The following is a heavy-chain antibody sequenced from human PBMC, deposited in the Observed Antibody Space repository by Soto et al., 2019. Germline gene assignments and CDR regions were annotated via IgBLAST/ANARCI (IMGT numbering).Heavy chain of an antibody. CDR3: AREGGYSGYDLDC. Sequence: ASVKVSCKASGYTFTRYDINWVRQATGPGLEWMGWMNPNSGNTGYAQKFQGRVTMTRNTSINTDHMELSSLRSEDTAVSFSAREGGYSGYDLDCWGPATLVTVSS. J-gene: IGHJ4*01. D-gene: IGHD5-12*01. CDR2: MNPNSGNT. CDR1: GYTFTRYD. V-gene: IGHV1-8*01.